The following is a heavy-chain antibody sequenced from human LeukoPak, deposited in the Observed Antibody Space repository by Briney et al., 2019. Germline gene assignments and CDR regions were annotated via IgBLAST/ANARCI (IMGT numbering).Heavy chain of an antibody. CDR1: GGSFSGYY. Sequence: SETLSLTCAVYGGSFSGYYWSWIRQPPGKGLEWFGEINHSGSTNYNPSLKSRVTISVDTSKNQFSLKLSSVTAADTAVYYCARGIVARRGYYYMDVWGKGTTVTVSS. CDR3: ARGIVARRGYYYMDV. J-gene: IGHJ6*03. V-gene: IGHV4-34*01. CDR2: INHSGST. D-gene: IGHD5-12*01.